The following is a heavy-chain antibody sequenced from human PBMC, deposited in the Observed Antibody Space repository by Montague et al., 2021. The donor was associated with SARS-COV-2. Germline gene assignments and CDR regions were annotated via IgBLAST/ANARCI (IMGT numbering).Heavy chain of an antibody. CDR2: VYHGGRT. J-gene: IGHJ4*02. Sequence: SETLSLTRAVSGGSISSNNYWIWVRQPPGKGLEWIGEVYHGGRTXYKPSLKSRVTISVDKSKNQPSLKLSSVTAADTAVYYCARQGVFSYTMGESWGQGTLVTVSS. CDR1: GGSISSNNY. V-gene: IGHV4-4*02. CDR3: ARQGVFSYTMGES. D-gene: IGHD1-26*01.